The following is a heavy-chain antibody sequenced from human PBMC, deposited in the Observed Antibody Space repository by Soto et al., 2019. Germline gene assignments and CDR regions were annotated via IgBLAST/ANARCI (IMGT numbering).Heavy chain of an antibody. CDR3: ARDYLSMVRGPPGY. D-gene: IGHD3-10*01. V-gene: IGHV4-31*03. CDR1: GFSISSGGYS. CDR2: MYNSGST. Sequence: KASETLSLTCSVSGFSISSGGYSWSWIRQHPGKGLEWIGYMYNSGSTFYNPSLRGRVSISVDMSKNLLSLKMRSVTAADTAVYYCARDYLSMVRGPPGYWGQGTLVTVSS. J-gene: IGHJ4*02.